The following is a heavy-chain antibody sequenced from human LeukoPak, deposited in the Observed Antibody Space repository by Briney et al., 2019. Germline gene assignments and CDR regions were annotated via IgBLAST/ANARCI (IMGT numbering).Heavy chain of an antibody. CDR2: ISAYNGNT. D-gene: IGHD3-3*01. V-gene: IGHV1-18*01. Sequence: ASVKVSCKASGGTFSSYAISWVRQAPGQGLEWMGWISAYNGNTNYAQKLQGRVTMTTDTSTSTAYMELRSLRSDDTAVYYCARDWEVYYDFWSGYYRAFDYWGQGTLVTVSS. CDR3: ARDWEVYYDFWSGYYRAFDY. CDR1: GGTFSSYA. J-gene: IGHJ4*02.